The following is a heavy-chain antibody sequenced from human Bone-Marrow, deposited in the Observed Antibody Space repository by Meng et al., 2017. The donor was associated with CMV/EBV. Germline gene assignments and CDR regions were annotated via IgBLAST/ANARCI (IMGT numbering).Heavy chain of an antibody. CDR2: TSYEGSNK. V-gene: IGHV3-30*04. Sequence: GASLKISCVASGFTFNTYSLHWVRQAPGKGLEWVAVTSYEGSNKYYADSVKGRFTISRDNSKKTLYLQMNSLRAEDTAVYYCARGLKQWTYYYYYGMDVWGPGNTVNVSS. CDR1: GFTFNTYS. J-gene: IGHJ6*02. CDR3: ARGLKQWTYYYYYGMDV. D-gene: IGHD6-19*01.